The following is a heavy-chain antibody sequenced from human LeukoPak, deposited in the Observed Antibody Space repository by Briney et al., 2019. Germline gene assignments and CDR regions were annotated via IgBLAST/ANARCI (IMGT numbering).Heavy chain of an antibody. CDR3: ARVHVLLWFGELSSHAFDI. V-gene: IGHV4-34*01. Sequence: SETLSLTCAVYGGSFSGYYWSWIRQPPGKGLEWIGEINHSGSTNYNPSLKSRVTISVDTSKNQFSLKLSSVTAADTAVYYCARVHVLLWFGELSSHAFDIWGQGTMVTVSS. CDR2: INHSGST. J-gene: IGHJ3*02. CDR1: GGSFSGYY. D-gene: IGHD3-10*01.